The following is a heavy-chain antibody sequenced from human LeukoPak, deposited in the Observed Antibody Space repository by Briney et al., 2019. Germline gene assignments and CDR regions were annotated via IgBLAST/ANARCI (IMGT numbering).Heavy chain of an antibody. CDR1: GYTFTSYD. J-gene: IGHJ4*02. D-gene: IGHD3-10*01. CDR2: MNPNSGNT. Sequence: ASVKVSCKASGYTFTSYDINWVRHATGQGLEWMGWMNPNSGNTGYAQKFQGRVTITRNSSISKAYMELSRLRSDDTAVYYCASDGDEYYGSWGQGPLVTVSS. CDR3: ASDGDEYYGS. V-gene: IGHV1-8*01.